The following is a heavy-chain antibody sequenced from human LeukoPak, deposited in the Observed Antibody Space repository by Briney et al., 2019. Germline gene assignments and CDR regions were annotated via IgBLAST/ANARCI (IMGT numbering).Heavy chain of an antibody. J-gene: IGHJ3*02. CDR1: GGSISSYY. CDR2: IYYSGST. D-gene: IGHD4-23*01. CDR3: ATYGGNSSGGPGAFDI. Sequence: SETLSLTCTVSGGSISSYYWSWIRQPPGKGLEWIGYIYYSGSTNYNPSLKSRVTISVDTSKNQFSLKLSSVTAGGTAVYYCATYGGNSSGGPGAFDIWGQGTMVTVSS. V-gene: IGHV4-59*01.